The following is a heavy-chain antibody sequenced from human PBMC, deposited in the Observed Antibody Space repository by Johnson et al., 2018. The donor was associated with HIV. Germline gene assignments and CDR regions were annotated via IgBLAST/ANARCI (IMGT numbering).Heavy chain of an antibody. J-gene: IGHJ3*02. V-gene: IGHV3-30*04. CDR3: AREGYDSSGYSDAFDI. CDR1: GFTFSSYA. Sequence: QVQLVESGGVVVQPGRSLRLSCAASGFTFSSYAMHWVRQAPGKGLEWVTVISYDGSNKYYADSVKGRFTISRDNSKNTLYLQMNSLRAEDTAVYYCAREGYDSSGYSDAFDIWGQGTMVTVSS. CDR2: ISYDGSNK. D-gene: IGHD3-22*01.